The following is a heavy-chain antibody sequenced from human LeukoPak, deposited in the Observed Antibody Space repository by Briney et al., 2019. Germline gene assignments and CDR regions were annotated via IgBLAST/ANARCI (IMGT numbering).Heavy chain of an antibody. CDR2: IFYSGAT. V-gene: IGHV4-39*07. CDR1: GGSISSTSYY. CDR3: TRDSRADEFADSGRFFDL. Sequence: SETLSLTCTVSGGSISSTSYYWGWIRQPPGKGLEWIGSIFYSGATYYNPSLKSRVTISVDTSKNQFSLMLNSVTAADTAVFYCTRDSRADEFADSGRFFDLWGRGTLVTVSS. J-gene: IGHJ2*01. D-gene: IGHD4-17*01.